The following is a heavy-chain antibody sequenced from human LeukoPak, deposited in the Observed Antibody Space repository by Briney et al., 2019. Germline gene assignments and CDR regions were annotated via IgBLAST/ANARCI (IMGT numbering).Heavy chain of an antibody. Sequence: ASVKVSCKASGYTFTSYAMNWVRQAPGQGLEWMGWINTNAGNPTYAQGFTGRFVFSLDTSVSTAYLQISSLKAEDTAVYYCARHIVVVPAAISYYYGMDVWGQGTTVTVSS. CDR1: GYTFTSYA. CDR2: INTNAGNP. CDR3: ARHIVVVPAAISYYYGMDV. V-gene: IGHV7-4-1*02. J-gene: IGHJ6*02. D-gene: IGHD2-2*01.